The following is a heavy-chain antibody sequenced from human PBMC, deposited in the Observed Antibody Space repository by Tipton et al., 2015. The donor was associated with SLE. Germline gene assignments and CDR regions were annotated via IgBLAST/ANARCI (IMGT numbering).Heavy chain of an antibody. J-gene: IGHJ4*02. CDR2: ISNSGT. CDR1: GFTFSRYE. Sequence: QLVQSGGGLVQPGGSLRLSCAASGFTFSRYEMNWVRQAPGKGLEWISYISNSGTYYADSVKGRFTISRDIAKNSLYLQMNSLRAEDTALYYCARIYSGYEFDYWGRGTLVAVSS. CDR3: ARIYSGYEFDY. D-gene: IGHD5-12*01. V-gene: IGHV3-48*03.